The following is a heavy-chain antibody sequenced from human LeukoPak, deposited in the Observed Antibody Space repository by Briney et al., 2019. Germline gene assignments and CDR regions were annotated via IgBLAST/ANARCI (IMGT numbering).Heavy chain of an antibody. CDR1: GFTFSSYG. V-gene: IGHV3-30*02. D-gene: IGHD6-13*01. CDR2: IRYDGSNK. Sequence: GGSLRLSCAASGFTFSSYGMHWVRQAPGKGLEWVAFIRYDGSNKYYADSVKGRFTISRDNSKNTLYLQMNSLRAEDTAVYYCAKDPEQQLDNDYWGQGTLVTVSS. CDR3: AKDPEQQLDNDY. J-gene: IGHJ4*02.